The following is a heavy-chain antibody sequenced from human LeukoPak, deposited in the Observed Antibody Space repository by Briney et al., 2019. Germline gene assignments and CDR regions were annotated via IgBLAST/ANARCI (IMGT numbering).Heavy chain of an antibody. D-gene: IGHD4-17*01. CDR1: GFTVRCNF. CDR3: AWGDYGDYIHNDY. J-gene: IGHJ4*02. CDR2: IYGDIGT. Sequence: WGFLRLSLAGPGFTVRCNFLSWVRPAPGEGLEWVSVIYGDIGTYYADSVKGRFTISRDNSKNTLYLQMNSLRAEDTAVYCCAWGDYGDYIHNDYWGQGTLVTVSS. V-gene: IGHV3-66*01.